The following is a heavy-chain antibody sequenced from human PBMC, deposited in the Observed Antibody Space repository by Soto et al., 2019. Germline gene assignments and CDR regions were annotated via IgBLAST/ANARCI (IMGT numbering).Heavy chain of an antibody. CDR1: GFTVGSNY. D-gene: IGHD6-19*01. CDR3: ARSWAVAGSYDY. V-gene: IGHV3-66*01. Sequence: EVPLVESGGGLVQPGGSLRLSCAASGFTVGSNYMNWVRQAPGKGLEWVSVIYSGGSTYYADSVKGRFTISRDNSKTTLYLQMNSLRAEDTAVYYCARSWAVAGSYDYWGQGTLVTVSS. J-gene: IGHJ4*02. CDR2: IYSGGST.